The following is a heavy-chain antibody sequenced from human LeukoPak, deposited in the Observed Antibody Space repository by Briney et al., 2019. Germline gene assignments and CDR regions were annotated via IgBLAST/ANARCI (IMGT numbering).Heavy chain of an antibody. CDR2: TYYRSKWYN. D-gene: IGHD1-14*01. CDR3: ARGVWSTGRFDY. J-gene: IGHJ4*02. Sequence: SQTLSLTCAISGDRVSSKSGAWHWIRRSPSRGLEWLGRTYYRSKWYNDSAVSVKSRITINPDTSKNQFSLQLNSVTPEDTAVYYCARGVWSTGRFDYWGQGTLVTVSS. V-gene: IGHV6-1*01. CDR1: GDRVSSKSGA.